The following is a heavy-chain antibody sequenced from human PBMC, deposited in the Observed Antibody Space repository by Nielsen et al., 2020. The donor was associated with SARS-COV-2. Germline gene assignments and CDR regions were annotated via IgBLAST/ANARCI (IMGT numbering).Heavy chain of an antibody. Sequence: ASVKVSCKASGYTFTSYAMHWVRQAPGQRLEWMGWINAGNGNTKYSQKFQGRVTMTEDTSTDTAYMELSGLRSEDTAVYYCASPPGVTHPYYYGMDVWGQGTTVTVSS. CDR1: GYTFTSYA. CDR2: INAGNGNT. J-gene: IGHJ6*02. V-gene: IGHV1-3*01. D-gene: IGHD2-8*01. CDR3: ASPPGVTHPYYYGMDV.